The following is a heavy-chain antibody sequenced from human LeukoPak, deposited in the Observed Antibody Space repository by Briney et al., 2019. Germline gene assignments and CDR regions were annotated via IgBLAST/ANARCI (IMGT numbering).Heavy chain of an antibody. CDR3: TRGVLYSSSWQYYYYYYGMDV. Sequence: PGRSLRLSCTASGFTFGDYAMSWVRQAPGKGLEWVGFIRSKAYGGTTEYAASVKGRFTISRDDSKSIAYLQMNSLKTEDTAVYYCTRGVLYSSSWQYYYYYYGMDVWGQGTTVTVSS. CDR2: IRSKAYGGTT. J-gene: IGHJ6*02. V-gene: IGHV3-49*04. CDR1: GFTFGDYA. D-gene: IGHD6-13*01.